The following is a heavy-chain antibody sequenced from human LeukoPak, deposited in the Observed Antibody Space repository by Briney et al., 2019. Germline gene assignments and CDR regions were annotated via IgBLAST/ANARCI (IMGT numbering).Heavy chain of an antibody. CDR3: VRGRTSFDP. Sequence: GGSLRLSCAASGFTFSSYWMHWVRQAPGKGLVWVSRINSDGSSTTYADSVKGRFTISRDNAKNTLYLQMNSLRAEDAAVYYYVRGRTSFDPWGQGTLVTVSS. D-gene: IGHD1-14*01. J-gene: IGHJ5*02. CDR2: INSDGSST. V-gene: IGHV3-74*01. CDR1: GFTFSSYW.